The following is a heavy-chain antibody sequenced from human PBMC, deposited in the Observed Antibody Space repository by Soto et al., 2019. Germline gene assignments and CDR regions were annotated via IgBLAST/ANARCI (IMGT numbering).Heavy chain of an antibody. CDR3: ARVSLGASTITDYYYYGMDV. V-gene: IGHV3-23*01. J-gene: IGHJ6*02. D-gene: IGHD1-26*01. CDR2: LDSTGGST. Sequence: EVQLLESGGGLVQPGGSLRLSCAASGFTFSSYAMNWVRQAPGKGLEWVSGLDSTGGSTYYADSVKGRFTISRDNSKNTLYLQMSSLRAEDTAVYYCARVSLGASTITDYYYYGMDVWGHGTTVTVSS. CDR1: GFTFSSYA.